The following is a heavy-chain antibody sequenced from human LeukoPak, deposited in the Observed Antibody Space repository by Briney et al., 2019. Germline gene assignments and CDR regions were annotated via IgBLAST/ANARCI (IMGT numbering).Heavy chain of an antibody. CDR2: IYYSGST. V-gene: IGHV4-39*01. CDR1: GGSISSSSYY. J-gene: IGHJ4*02. CDR3: ARGDYGGNSGFDY. D-gene: IGHD4-23*01. Sequence: PSETLSLTCTVSGGSISSSSYYWGWIRQPPGKGLEWIGSIYYSGSTYYNPSLKSRVTISVDTSKNQFSLKLSSVTAADTAVYYCARGDYGGNSGFDYWGQGTLVTVSS.